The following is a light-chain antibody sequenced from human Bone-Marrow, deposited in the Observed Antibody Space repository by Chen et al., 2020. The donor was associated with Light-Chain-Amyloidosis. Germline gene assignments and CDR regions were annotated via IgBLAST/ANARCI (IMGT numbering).Light chain of an antibody. J-gene: IGLJ1*01. Sequence: QSVLTQPPSASGTPGQRVTISCSGASSNIAINYVYWYQPFPGAAPNLLIPRNNQRPSGVSDRFCAAEAGTSALLDISGVGSEDDADYYCAGWEGSRGDYVFGTGTKVIVI. CDR3: AGWEGSRGDYV. V-gene: IGLV1-47*01. CDR1: SSNIAINY. CDR2: RNN.